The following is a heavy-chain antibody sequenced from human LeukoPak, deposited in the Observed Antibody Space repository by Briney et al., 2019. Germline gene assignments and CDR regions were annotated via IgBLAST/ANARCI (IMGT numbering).Heavy chain of an antibody. Sequence: GSLRLSCAASGFTFSGSAMHWVRQAPGKGLEWVSYISSSSSTIYYADSVKGRFTISRDNAKNSLYLQMNSLRAEDTAVYYCARGPLNFRYYDSSYYMDVWGKGTTVTVSS. CDR1: GFTFSGSA. CDR2: ISSSSSTI. CDR3: ARGPLNFRYYDSSYYMDV. D-gene: IGHD3-22*01. V-gene: IGHV3-48*04. J-gene: IGHJ6*03.